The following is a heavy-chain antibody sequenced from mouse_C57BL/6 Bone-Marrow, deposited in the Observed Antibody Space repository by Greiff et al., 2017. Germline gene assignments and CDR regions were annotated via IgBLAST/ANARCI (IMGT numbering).Heavy chain of an antibody. CDR1: GYSFTNYL. D-gene: IGHD4-1*01. J-gene: IGHJ3*01. CDR3: ARSKNWDSWFAY. CDR2: INPGSGGT. V-gene: IGHV1-54*01. Sequence: QVQLKESGAELVRPGTSVKVSCKASGYSFTNYLIEWVKQRPGQGLEWIGVINPGSGGTNYNEKFKGKATLTADKSSSTAYMQLSSLTSEDSAVYFCARSKNWDSWFAYWGQGTRVTVSA.